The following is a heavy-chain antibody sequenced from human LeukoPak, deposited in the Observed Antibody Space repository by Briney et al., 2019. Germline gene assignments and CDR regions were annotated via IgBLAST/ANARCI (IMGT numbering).Heavy chain of an antibody. D-gene: IGHD5-18*01. CDR3: ARARELLRGYSYGYAFDY. CDR1: GGSVSSGSYY. J-gene: IGHJ4*02. CDR2: IYYSGST. V-gene: IGHV4-61*01. Sequence: SETLSLTCTVSGGSVSSGSYYWSWIRQPPGKGLEWIGYIYYSGSTNYNPSLKSRGTISVDTSKNQFSLKLSSVTAADTAVYYCARARELLRGYSYGYAFDYWGQGTLVTVSS.